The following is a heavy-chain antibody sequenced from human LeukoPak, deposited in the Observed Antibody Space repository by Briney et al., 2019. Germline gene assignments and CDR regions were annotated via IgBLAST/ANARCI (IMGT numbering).Heavy chain of an antibody. CDR2: INPNSGGT. CDR3: ARSCSSTNQETDYFDY. Sequence: ASVKVSCKASGYTFTGYYMHWVRQAPGQGLEWMGWINPNSGGTNYAQKFQGRVTMTRDTSISTAYMELSRLRSDDTAVYHCARSCSSTNQETDYFDYWGQGTLVTVSS. J-gene: IGHJ4*02. CDR1: GYTFTGYY. V-gene: IGHV1-2*02. D-gene: IGHD2-2*01.